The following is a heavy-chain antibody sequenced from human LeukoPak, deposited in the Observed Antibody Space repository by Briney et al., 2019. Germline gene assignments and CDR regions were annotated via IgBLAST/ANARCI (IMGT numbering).Heavy chain of an antibody. CDR3: AKYCDSSSCYPRHFQH. J-gene: IGHJ1*01. Sequence: PGGSLRLSCAASGFTFSTYWMHWVRQAPGKGLEWVSVLYSGGNTYYADSVKGRFTISRDNSKNTLYLDMNSLRAEDTAVYYCAKYCDSSSCYPRHFQHWGQGTLVTVSS. D-gene: IGHD2-2*01. V-gene: IGHV3-53*01. CDR1: GFTFSTYW. CDR2: LYSGGNT.